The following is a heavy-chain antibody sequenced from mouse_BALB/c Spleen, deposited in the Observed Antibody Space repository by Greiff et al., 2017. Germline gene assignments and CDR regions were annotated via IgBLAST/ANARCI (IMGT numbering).Heavy chain of an antibody. D-gene: IGHD2-14*01. J-gene: IGHJ4*01. CDR2: ISSGGSYT. Sequence: EVKLMESGGGLVKPGGSLKLSCAASGFTFSSYAMSWVRQSPEKRLEWVAEISSGGSYTYYPDTVTGRFTISRDNAKNTLYLEMSSLRSEDTAMYYCARVGVRRDYYAMVYWGQGTSVTVSS. V-gene: IGHV5-9-4*01. CDR3: ARVGVRRDYYAMVY. CDR1: GFTFSSYA.